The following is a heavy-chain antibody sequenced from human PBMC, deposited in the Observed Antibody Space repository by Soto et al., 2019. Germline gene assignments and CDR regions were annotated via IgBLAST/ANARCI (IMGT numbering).Heavy chain of an antibody. V-gene: IGHV1-3*01. Sequence: ASVKVSCKASGYTFTSYAMHWVRQAPGQRLEWMGWINAGNGNTKYSQKFQGRVTIARDTSASTAYMELSSLRSEDTAVYYCARGEFLSYDDYWGQGTLVTVSS. CDR2: INAGNGNT. J-gene: IGHJ4*02. D-gene: IGHD3-16*01. CDR3: ARGEFLSYDDY. CDR1: GYTFTSYA.